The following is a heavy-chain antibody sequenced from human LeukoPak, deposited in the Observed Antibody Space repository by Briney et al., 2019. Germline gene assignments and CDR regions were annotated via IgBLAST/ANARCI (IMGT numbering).Heavy chain of an antibody. V-gene: IGHV3-48*01. CDR2: ISSSSSAK. J-gene: IGHJ4*02. CDR3: ARGGAASPDY. Sequence: PGGSLRLSCAASGFTLSNYGMNWVRQAPGKGLEWVSYISSSSSAKNYADFVKGRFTISRDNAKSSLFLQMNNLRVEATAVYYCARGGAASPDYWGQGTLVTVSS. D-gene: IGHD6-6*01. CDR1: GFTLSNYG.